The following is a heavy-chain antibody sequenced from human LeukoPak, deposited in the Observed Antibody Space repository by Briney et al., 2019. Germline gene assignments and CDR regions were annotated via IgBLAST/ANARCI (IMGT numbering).Heavy chain of an antibody. CDR3: VTGDNPDYTWENHRLDAFDI. J-gene: IGHJ3*02. CDR2: ITGGGTFT. Sequence: GGSLRLSCEASGFSFSQHSMGWVRLAPGKGLEWVSSITGGGTFTFYADSLKGRFTVSRDNANNLLFLQLHSLRADDTAIYYCVTGDNPDYTWENHRLDAFDIWGQGTMVTVSS. V-gene: IGHV3-21*01. D-gene: IGHD3-16*01. CDR1: GFSFSQHS.